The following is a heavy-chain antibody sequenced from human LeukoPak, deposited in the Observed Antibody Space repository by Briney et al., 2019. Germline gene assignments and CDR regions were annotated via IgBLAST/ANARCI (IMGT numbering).Heavy chain of an antibody. CDR1: GYTFTGYY. Sequence: ASVKVSCKASGYTFTGYYMHWVRQAPGQGLEWMGWTNPNSGGTNYAQKFQGRVTMTRDTSISTAYMELSRLRSDDTAVYYCARELEDYYYYYMDVWGKGTTVTVSS. D-gene: IGHD3-3*02. J-gene: IGHJ6*03. CDR3: ARELEDYYYYYMDV. CDR2: TNPNSGGT. V-gene: IGHV1-2*02.